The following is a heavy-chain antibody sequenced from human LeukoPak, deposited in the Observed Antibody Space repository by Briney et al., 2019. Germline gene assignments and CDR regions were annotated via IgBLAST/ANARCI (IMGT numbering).Heavy chain of an antibody. CDR2: ISGSGGST. D-gene: IGHD1-26*01. J-gene: IGHJ3*02. CDR1: GFTFSSYG. Sequence: PGGTLRLSCAASGFTFSSYGMSWVRQAPGKGLEWVSAISGSGGSTYYADSVKGRFTISRDNSRNTLYLQMNSLRAEDTAVYYCAKDSSLWGAFDIWGQGTMVTVSS. V-gene: IGHV3-23*01. CDR3: AKDSSLWGAFDI.